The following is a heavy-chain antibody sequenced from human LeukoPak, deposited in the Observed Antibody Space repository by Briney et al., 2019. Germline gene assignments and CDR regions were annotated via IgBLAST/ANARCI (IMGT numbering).Heavy chain of an antibody. Sequence: ASVKVSRKASGYTFSSHGITWVRQATGQGLEWMGWISANNGNTNYAQKLQGRVTVTTDTSTSIAYMELRSLRSDDTAVYYCARAGTAGRYYFAYWSQGNLVTVSS. V-gene: IGHV1-18*01. CDR3: ARAGTAGRYYFAY. J-gene: IGHJ4*02. CDR2: ISANNGNT. CDR1: GYTFSSHG. D-gene: IGHD3-10*01.